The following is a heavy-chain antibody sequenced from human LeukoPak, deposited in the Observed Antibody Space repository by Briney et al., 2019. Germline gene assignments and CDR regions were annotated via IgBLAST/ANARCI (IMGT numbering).Heavy chain of an antibody. D-gene: IGHD4-17*01. V-gene: IGHV4-59*01. Sequence: TSETLSLTCTVSGGSTSSYYWSWIRQPPGKGLEWIGYIYYSGSTNYNPSLKSRVTISVDTSKNQFSLNLSSVTAADTAVYYCARYGDYGAYYFDYWGQGTLVTVSS. CDR2: IYYSGST. J-gene: IGHJ4*02. CDR3: ARYGDYGAYYFDY. CDR1: GGSTSSYY.